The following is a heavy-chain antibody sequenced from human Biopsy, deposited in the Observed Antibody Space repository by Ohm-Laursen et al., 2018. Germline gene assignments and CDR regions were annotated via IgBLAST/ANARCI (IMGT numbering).Heavy chain of an antibody. Sequence: GTLSLTCAAFGKTFSDYQWSWIRQPPGKGLEWIGQINQAGTTNYNPSLKSRVSISADASKYEFSLRLTSVTAADTAVYLCGNEVYGMDVWGQGTTVSVSS. CDR1: GKTFSDYQ. D-gene: IGHD2-8*01. CDR3: GNEVYGMDV. J-gene: IGHJ6*02. CDR2: INQAGTT. V-gene: IGHV4-34*08.